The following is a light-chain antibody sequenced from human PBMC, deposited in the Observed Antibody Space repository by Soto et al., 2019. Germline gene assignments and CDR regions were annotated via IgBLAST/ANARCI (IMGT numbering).Light chain of an antibody. CDR3: HSYDSSAHWV. CDR1: GGSIATNY. J-gene: IGLJ3*02. CDR2: QDN. V-gene: IGLV6-57*04. Sequence: NFMLTQPHSVSESPGKTVTISCTRSGGSIATNYVQWYQQRPGSAPTPVIFQDNDRPSGVPDRFSGSIDSSSNSASLTISGLRTEDEADYYCHSYDSSAHWVFGGGTKLTVL.